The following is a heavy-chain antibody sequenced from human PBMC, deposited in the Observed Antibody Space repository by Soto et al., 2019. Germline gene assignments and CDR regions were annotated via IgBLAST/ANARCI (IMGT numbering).Heavy chain of an antibody. J-gene: IGHJ6*02. D-gene: IGHD6-6*01. V-gene: IGHV5-51*01. Sequence: GESLKISCNGSGYSFTNYWIGWVRQMPGKGLEWMGIIYPGDSDTRYSPSFQGQVTISADKSISTAYLQWSSLKASDTAMYYCPRHIRSIAARLFGGMDVWGQGTTVTVSS. CDR1: GYSFTNYW. CDR3: PRHIRSIAARLFGGMDV. CDR2: IYPGDSDT.